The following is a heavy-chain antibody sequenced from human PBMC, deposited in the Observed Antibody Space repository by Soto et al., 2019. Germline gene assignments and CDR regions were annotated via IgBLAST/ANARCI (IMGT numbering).Heavy chain of an antibody. CDR1: GFTFSSYA. CDR2: ISYDGSNK. Sequence: GESLKISCAASGFTFSSYAMHWVRQAPGKGLEWVAVISYDGSNKYYADSVKGRFTISRDNSKNTLYLQMNSLRAEDTAVYYCARDGVQYGDYFDYWGQGTLVTVSS. V-gene: IGHV3-30-3*01. J-gene: IGHJ4*02. CDR3: ARDGVQYGDYFDY. D-gene: IGHD4-17*01.